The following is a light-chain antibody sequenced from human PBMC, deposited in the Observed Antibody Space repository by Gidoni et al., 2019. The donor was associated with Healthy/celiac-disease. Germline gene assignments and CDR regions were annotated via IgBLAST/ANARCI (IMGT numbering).Light chain of an antibody. CDR3: CSYAGSSTFNWV. CDR2: EGS. J-gene: IGLJ3*02. V-gene: IGLV2-23*01. CDR1: SSDVGSYNL. Sequence: QSALTQPASVSGSPGQSTTRSCTGTSSDVGSYNLVSWYQQRPGKAPKLMIYEGSKRPSGVSNRFSGSKSGNTASLTISGLQAEDEADYYCCSYAGSSTFNWVFGGGTKLTVL.